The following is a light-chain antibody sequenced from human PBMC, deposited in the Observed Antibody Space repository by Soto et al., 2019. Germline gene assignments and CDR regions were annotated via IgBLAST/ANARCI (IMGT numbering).Light chain of an antibody. CDR1: QSISGW. CDR3: QQYNSFPWT. Sequence: DVQMTQSPSTLSASVGDRVTLTCRASQSISGWLAWYQRKPGKAPNLLIYKASSLESGVPSRFSGSGSGTKFTLTIISLKTDDFATYYCQQYNSFPWTFGQGTKVEMK. V-gene: IGKV1-5*03. J-gene: IGKJ1*01. CDR2: KAS.